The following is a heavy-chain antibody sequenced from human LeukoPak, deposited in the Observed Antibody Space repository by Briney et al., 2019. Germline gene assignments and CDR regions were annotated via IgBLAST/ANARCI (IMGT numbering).Heavy chain of an antibody. Sequence: ASVKVSCKASGYTFTGYYMHWVRQAPGQGLEWMGWINPNSGGTNYAQKFQGRVTMTRDTSIITAYMELSRLRSDDTAVYYCAALTYYYDSSGLAFDIWGQGTMVTVSS. CDR3: AALTYYYDSSGLAFDI. CDR2: INPNSGGT. V-gene: IGHV1-2*02. J-gene: IGHJ3*02. D-gene: IGHD3-22*01. CDR1: GYTFTGYY.